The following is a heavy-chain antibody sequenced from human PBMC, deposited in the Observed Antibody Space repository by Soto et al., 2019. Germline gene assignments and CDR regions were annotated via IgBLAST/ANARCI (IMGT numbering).Heavy chain of an antibody. D-gene: IGHD3-3*01. J-gene: IGHJ6*02. Sequence: SEPLSLTCTVSGGSSSSGGYYWSWIRQHPGKGLEWIGYIYYSGSTYYNPSLKSRVTISVDTSKNQFSLKLSSVTAADTAVYYCARVPSQRITIFGVVIGPFYGMDFWGQGTPVTVSS. CDR3: ARVPSQRITIFGVVIGPFYGMDF. CDR2: IYYSGST. V-gene: IGHV4-31*03. CDR1: GGSSSSGGYY.